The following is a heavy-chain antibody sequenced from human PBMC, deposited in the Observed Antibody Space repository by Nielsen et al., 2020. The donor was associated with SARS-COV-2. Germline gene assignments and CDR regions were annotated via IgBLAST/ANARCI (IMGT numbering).Heavy chain of an antibody. D-gene: IGHD3-10*01. V-gene: IGHV3-23*01. CDR1: GFTFGDYA. CDR3: ARDPSGTGETFDF. CDR2: ISGSGGRT. Sequence: GGSLRLSCTASGFTFGDYAVMWVRQAPGQGLEWVSSISGSGGRTNSADSVKGRFTISRDNSKSTLYLQMNSLRDDDTAVFYCARDPSGTGETFDFWGRGTLVTVSS. J-gene: IGHJ4*02.